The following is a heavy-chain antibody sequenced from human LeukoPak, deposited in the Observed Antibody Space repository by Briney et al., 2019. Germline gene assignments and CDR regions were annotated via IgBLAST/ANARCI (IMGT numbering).Heavy chain of an antibody. CDR3: AKGGGGNTYYYDSSGYYSDY. CDR1: GYTFTGYY. J-gene: IGHJ4*02. D-gene: IGHD3-22*01. CDR2: INPNSGGT. V-gene: IGHV1-2*02. Sequence: ASVKVSCKASGYTFTGYYMHWVRQAPGQGLEWMGWINPNSGGTNYAQKFQGRVTMTRDTSISTAYMELSRLRSDDTAVYYCAKGGGGNTYYYDSSGYYSDYWGQGTLVTVSS.